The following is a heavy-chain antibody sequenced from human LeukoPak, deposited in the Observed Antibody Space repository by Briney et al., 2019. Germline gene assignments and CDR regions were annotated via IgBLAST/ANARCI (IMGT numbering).Heavy chain of an antibody. Sequence: ASVKVSCKASGYTFTSYYMHWVRQAPGQGLEWMGIINPSGGSTSYAQMFQGRVTMTRDTSTSTVYMELSSLRSEDTAVYYCARSGSSSSIRYAFDIWGQGTMVTVSS. J-gene: IGHJ3*02. CDR3: ARSGSSSSIRYAFDI. CDR2: INPSGGST. V-gene: IGHV1-46*01. D-gene: IGHD6-6*01. CDR1: GYTFTSYY.